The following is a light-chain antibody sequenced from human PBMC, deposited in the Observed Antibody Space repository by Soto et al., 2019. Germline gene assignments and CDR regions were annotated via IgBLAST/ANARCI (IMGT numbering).Light chain of an antibody. J-gene: IGKJ3*01. CDR1: QSVLYSSNNKDY. CDR2: WAS. Sequence: DIVMTQSPDSLAVTLGERATINCKSSQSVLYSSNNKDYLAWYQQKPGQPPKLLIYWASTRESGVPDRFSGSRSGTDFTLAISSLQAEYVAVYSCQQYLSTRLTFGPGTKVDI. CDR3: QQYLSTRLT. V-gene: IGKV4-1*01.